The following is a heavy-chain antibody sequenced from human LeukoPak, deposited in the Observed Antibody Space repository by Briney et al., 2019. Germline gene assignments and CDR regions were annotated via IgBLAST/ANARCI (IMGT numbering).Heavy chain of an antibody. CDR1: GFTFSDYY. D-gene: IGHD2-2*02. CDR2: ISGSGGTL. Sequence: GGSLRVSCAASGFTFSDYYMSWIRQAPGKGLEWVSYISGSGGTLSYADSVKGRFTLSRDNAKNSLFLQMNSLRAEDAAVYYCARELCSGTSCYTGDFWGQGTLVTVSS. CDR3: ARELCSGTSCYTGDF. V-gene: IGHV3-11*01. J-gene: IGHJ4*02.